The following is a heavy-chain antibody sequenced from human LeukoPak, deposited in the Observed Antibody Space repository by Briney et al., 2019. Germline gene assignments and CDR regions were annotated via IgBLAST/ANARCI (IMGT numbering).Heavy chain of an antibody. D-gene: IGHD1-26*01. J-gene: IGHJ6*02. Sequence: GGSLRLSCAASGFTFSSYWMHWVRQAPGKGLVWVSRINSDGSSTSYADSVKGRFTISRDNAKNTLYLQMNSLRAEDTAVYYCAREGIVGATWGVGHYYYYGMDVWGQGTTVTVSS. CDR1: GFTFSSYW. CDR3: AREGIVGATWGVGHYYYYGMDV. V-gene: IGHV3-74*01. CDR2: INSDGSST.